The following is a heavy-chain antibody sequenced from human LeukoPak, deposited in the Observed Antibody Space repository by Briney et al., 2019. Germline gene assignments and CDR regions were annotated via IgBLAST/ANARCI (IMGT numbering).Heavy chain of an antibody. V-gene: IGHV3-13*01. Sequence: PGGSLRLSCAASGFTFSSYDMHWVRQATGKGLEWVSAIGTAGDTYCPGSVKGRLTISRDNSKSTLYLQMNSLRAEDTAVYFCARPRNGYNSLDYWGRGTLVTVSS. CDR3: ARPRNGYNSLDY. D-gene: IGHD5-24*01. J-gene: IGHJ4*02. CDR1: GFTFSSYD. CDR2: IGTAGDT.